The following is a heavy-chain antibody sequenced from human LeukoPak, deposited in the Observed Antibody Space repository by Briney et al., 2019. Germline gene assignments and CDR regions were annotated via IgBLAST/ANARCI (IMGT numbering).Heavy chain of an antibody. CDR2: INPNSGGT. Sequence: ASVKVSCKASGYTFTGYYFHWVRQAPGQGLEWMGWINPNSGGTNYAQKFQGRVAMTRDTSINTAYMEVRRLTSDDTAVYYCARERGTLAVAGDAVDIWGQGTMVTVSS. J-gene: IGHJ3*02. V-gene: IGHV1-2*02. CDR1: GYTFTGYY. D-gene: IGHD6-19*01. CDR3: ARERGTLAVAGDAVDI.